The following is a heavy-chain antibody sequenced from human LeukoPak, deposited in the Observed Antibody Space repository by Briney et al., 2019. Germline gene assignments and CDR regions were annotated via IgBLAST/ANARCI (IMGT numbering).Heavy chain of an antibody. D-gene: IGHD2-2*01. Sequence: ASVKVSCKASGYTFTSYDINWVRQATGQGLEWMGWMNPNSGNTGYAQKFQGRVTMTRNTSISTAYMELSSLRSEDTAVYYCARNKVVVVPAAESDYYYYGVDVWGQGTTVTVSS. V-gene: IGHV1-8*01. CDR3: ARNKVVVVPAAESDYYYYGVDV. CDR1: GYTFTSYD. CDR2: MNPNSGNT. J-gene: IGHJ6*02.